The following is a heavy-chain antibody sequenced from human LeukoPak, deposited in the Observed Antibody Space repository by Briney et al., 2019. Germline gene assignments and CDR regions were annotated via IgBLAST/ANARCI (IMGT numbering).Heavy chain of an antibody. CDR1: GFTFRSYE. CDR2: LSSSGSAF. D-gene: IGHD4-17*01. J-gene: IGHJ4*02. Sequence: HTGGSLRLSCEDSGFTFRSYEMNWVRQAPGKGLEWIAYLSSSGSAFSYADSVKGRFTIARDNAKNSLYLQMNSLRAEDTAVYYCAKGPDYGDAIDYWGQGTLVTVSS. V-gene: IGHV3-48*03. CDR3: AKGPDYGDAIDY.